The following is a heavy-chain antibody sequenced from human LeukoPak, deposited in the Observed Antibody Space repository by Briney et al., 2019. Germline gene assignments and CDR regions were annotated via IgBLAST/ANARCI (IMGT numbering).Heavy chain of an antibody. J-gene: IGHJ4*01. V-gene: IGHV4-39*02. CDR2: IFYSGGT. CDR3: ARDGLEVAGTGYFDY. D-gene: IGHD6-13*01. Sequence: PSETLSLTCSVSGGSISSNIHYWAWIRQPPGKGLEWIGSIFYSGGTYYNASVKSRVTMSVDTSKNQFSLKLSSVTAADTAVYYCARDGLEVAGTGYFDYWDHGTLVTVSS. CDR1: GGSISSNIHY.